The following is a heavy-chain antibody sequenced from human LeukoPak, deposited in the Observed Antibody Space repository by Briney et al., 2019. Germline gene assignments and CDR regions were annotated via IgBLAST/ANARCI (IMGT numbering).Heavy chain of an antibody. J-gene: IGHJ4*02. CDR1: GFTFSSYA. Sequence: GGSLRLSCAASGFTFSSYAMHWVRQAPGMGLEWVANIKEDGSEKYYVDSVKGRFTISRDNAKNSLFLQMNSLRAEDTAVYYCARVPGYTSGRGTIDSWGQGTLVTVSS. V-gene: IGHV3-7*03. CDR2: IKEDGSEK. CDR3: ARVPGYTSGRGTIDS. D-gene: IGHD5-18*01.